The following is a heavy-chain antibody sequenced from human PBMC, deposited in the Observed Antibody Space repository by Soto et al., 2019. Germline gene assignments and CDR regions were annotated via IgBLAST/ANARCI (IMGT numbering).Heavy chain of an antibody. CDR3: ARDREGSGFPQGWFDP. J-gene: IGHJ5*02. D-gene: IGHD6-19*01. V-gene: IGHV4-59*01. CDR1: GGSISSYY. Sequence: QVQLQESGPGLVKPSETLSLTCTVSGGSISSYYWSWIRQPPGKGLEWIGYIYYSGSTNYNPSLKSRVTISVDTSKNQFSLKLSSVTAADTAVYYCARDREGSGFPQGWFDPWGQGTLVTVSS. CDR2: IYYSGST.